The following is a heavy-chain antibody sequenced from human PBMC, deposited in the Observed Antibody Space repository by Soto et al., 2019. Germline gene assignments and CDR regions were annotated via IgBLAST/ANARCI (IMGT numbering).Heavy chain of an antibody. CDR2: IRKDGSVI. J-gene: IGHJ3*02. Sequence: EVQMVESGGDLVQPGGSPRLSCAASGFTFSTSWMTWVRQAPATGLEWVANIRKDGSVIHYGDSVKGRFTISRDNAKNSLYLEMTNLRVDDTAVCFCARDFSPAHGDLFYDAFDIWGQGTVVTVSS. CDR1: GFTFSTSW. V-gene: IGHV3-7*01. D-gene: IGHD2-2*01. CDR3: ARDFSPAHGDLFYDAFDI.